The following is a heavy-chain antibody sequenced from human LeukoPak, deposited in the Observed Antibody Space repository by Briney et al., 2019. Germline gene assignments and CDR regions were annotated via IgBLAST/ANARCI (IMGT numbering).Heavy chain of an antibody. CDR3: ARLSQTPDYYTLGGYYYLGY. D-gene: IGHD3-10*01. CDR2: MNPNTGRT. CDR1: RYTFTSYD. V-gene: IGHV1-8*01. J-gene: IGHJ4*02. Sequence: ASVKVSCKASRYTFTSYDINWVREAAGHGLEWMGWMNPNTGRTGYAQEFQGRITMTRDTSINTAYMELTKLRSEDTAIYYCARLSQTPDYYTLGGYYYLGYWGQGTLVTVSS.